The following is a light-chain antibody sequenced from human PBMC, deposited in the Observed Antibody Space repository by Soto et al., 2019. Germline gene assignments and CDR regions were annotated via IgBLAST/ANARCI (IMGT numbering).Light chain of an antibody. CDR3: QSFDSSRLGLL. V-gene: IGLV1-40*01. J-gene: IGLJ2*01. CDR1: SSNIGAGYA. CDR2: DNN. Sequence: QAVVTQPPSVSGAPGQRVTISCTGSSSNIGAGYAVHWYQQLPGKAPKLLMYDNNNRPSGVPKRFSGSKSGTSASLAIAGLQTEYESDYFCQSFDSSRLGLLFGGGTKLTVL.